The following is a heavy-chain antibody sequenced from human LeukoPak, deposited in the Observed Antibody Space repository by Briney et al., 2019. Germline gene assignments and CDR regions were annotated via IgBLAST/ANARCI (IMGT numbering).Heavy chain of an antibody. CDR2: ISSSGSTI. V-gene: IGHV3-11*01. CDR3: AREGSMGVRGVADYYYYYGMDV. J-gene: IGHJ6*02. CDR1: GFTFSDYY. Sequence: GGSLRLSCAASGFTFSDYYMSWIRQAPGKGLEWVSYISSSGSTIYYADSVKGRFTISRDNAKNSLYLQMNSLRAEDTAVYYCAREGSMGVRGVADYYYYYGMDVWGQGTTVTVSS. D-gene: IGHD3-10*01.